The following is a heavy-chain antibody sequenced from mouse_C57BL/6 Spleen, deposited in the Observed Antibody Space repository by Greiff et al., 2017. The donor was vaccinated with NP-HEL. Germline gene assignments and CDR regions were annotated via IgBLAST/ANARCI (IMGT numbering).Heavy chain of an antibody. CDR2: ISDGGSYT. Sequence: EVHLVESGGGLVKPGGSLKLSCAASGFTFSSYAMSWVRQTPEKRLEWVATISDGGSYTYYPDNVKGRFTISRDNAKNNLYLQSSQLKSEDTAMYYCARDYGNFLDYWGQGTSVTVSS. J-gene: IGHJ4*01. CDR1: GFTFSSYA. V-gene: IGHV5-4*01. CDR3: ARDYGNFLDY. D-gene: IGHD2-1*01.